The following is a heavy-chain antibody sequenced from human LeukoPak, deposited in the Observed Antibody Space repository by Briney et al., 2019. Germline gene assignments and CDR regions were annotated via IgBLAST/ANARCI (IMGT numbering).Heavy chain of an antibody. V-gene: IGHV3-23*01. CDR3: VKGPRPDITVAHTVEN. J-gene: IGHJ4*02. Sequence: GGSLRLSCAASGFIFSNYAMSWVRQVPGRGLEWVSTISSRGDSTYVADSVKGRCTISRDNSKNSLYLQMNTVRAEDTAMYYCVKGPRPDITVAHTVENWGQGTLVTVSS. CDR2: ISSRGDST. CDR1: GFIFSNYA. D-gene: IGHD6-19*01.